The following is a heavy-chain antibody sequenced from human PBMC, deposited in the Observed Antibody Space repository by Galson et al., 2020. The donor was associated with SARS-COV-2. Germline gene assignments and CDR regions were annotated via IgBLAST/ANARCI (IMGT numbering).Heavy chain of an antibody. CDR2: ISGSDGST. V-gene: IGHV3-23*01. D-gene: IGHD6-13*01. Sequence: GESLKISCAASGFTFSTYAMSWVRQAPGKGLEWVSSISGSDGSTDYADSVKGRFTISRDNSKKTLYLQMNSLRAEDTAVYYCEAAAGTSLYFDYWGQGTLVTGSS. CDR3: EAAAGTSLYFDY. J-gene: IGHJ4*02. CDR1: GFTFSTYA.